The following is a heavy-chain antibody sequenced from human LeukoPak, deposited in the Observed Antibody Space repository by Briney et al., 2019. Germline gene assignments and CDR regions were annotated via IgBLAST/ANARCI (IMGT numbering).Heavy chain of an antibody. CDR1: GYSISSGYY. D-gene: IGHD4-17*01. CDR2: IYHSGST. Sequence: SETLSLTCTVSGYSISSGYYWGWIRQPPGKGLEWIGSIYHSGSTYYNPSLKSRVTISVDTSKNQFSLKLSSVTAADTAVYYCARDNDSFSTVTHDYWGQGTLVTVSS. J-gene: IGHJ4*02. V-gene: IGHV4-38-2*02. CDR3: ARDNDSFSTVTHDY.